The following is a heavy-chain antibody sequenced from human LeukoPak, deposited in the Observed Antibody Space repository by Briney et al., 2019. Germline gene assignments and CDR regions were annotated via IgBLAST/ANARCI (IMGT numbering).Heavy chain of an antibody. CDR2: ISGDGDST. CDR3: AKDIGADYYYDSSGYFI. V-gene: IGHV3-43*02. CDR1: GFTFDNYA. Sequence: GGSLRLSCAASGFTFDNYAMHWVRQVPGKGLEWVSLISGDGDSTYYPDSVKGRFTISRDNSKNSLYLQMNGLRTEDTALYYCAKDIGADYYYDSSGYFIWGQGTMVTVSS. D-gene: IGHD3-22*01. J-gene: IGHJ3*02.